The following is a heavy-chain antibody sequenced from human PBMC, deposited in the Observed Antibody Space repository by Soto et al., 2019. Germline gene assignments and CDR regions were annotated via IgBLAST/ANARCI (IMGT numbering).Heavy chain of an antibody. V-gene: IGHV3-23*01. Sequence: EVQLLESGGGLIQPGGSLRLSCAASGFTFGKFVMRWVRQTPGKGLEWVSTITETGAEPYYTDSVKGRFTISRDNSKNTLYLQMTTLRAEDTALYYCTKASSDRNHMEVWGPGTTVTVSS. J-gene: IGHJ6*02. CDR1: GFTFGKFV. CDR2: ITETGAEP. CDR3: TKASSDRNHMEV.